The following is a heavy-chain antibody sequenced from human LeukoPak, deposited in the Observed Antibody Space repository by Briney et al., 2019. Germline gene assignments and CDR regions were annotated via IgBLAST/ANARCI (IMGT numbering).Heavy chain of an antibody. D-gene: IGHD4-11*01. CDR2: ISYDGSNK. V-gene: IGHV3-30*18. CDR3: AKDDRDSTYDGEVY. Sequence: GGSLRLSCAASGFTFSSYGMHWVRQAPGKGLEWVAVISYDGSNKYYADSVKGRFTISRDNSKNTLYLQMNSLRAEDTAVYYCAKDDRDSTYDGEVYWGQGTLVTVSS. CDR1: GFTFSSYG. J-gene: IGHJ4*02.